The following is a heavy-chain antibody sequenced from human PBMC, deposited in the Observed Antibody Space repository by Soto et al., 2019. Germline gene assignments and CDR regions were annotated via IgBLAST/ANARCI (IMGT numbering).Heavy chain of an antibody. D-gene: IGHD3-10*01. Sequence: GGSLRLSCAASGFTFSSYSMNWVRQAPGKGLEWVSSISSSSSYIYYADSVKGRFTISRDNAKNSLYLQMNSLRAEDTAVYYCARDGLLWFGEPLYAMDVWGLGTTVTVSS. V-gene: IGHV3-21*01. J-gene: IGHJ6*02. CDR2: ISSSSSYI. CDR3: ARDGLLWFGEPLYAMDV. CDR1: GFTFSSYS.